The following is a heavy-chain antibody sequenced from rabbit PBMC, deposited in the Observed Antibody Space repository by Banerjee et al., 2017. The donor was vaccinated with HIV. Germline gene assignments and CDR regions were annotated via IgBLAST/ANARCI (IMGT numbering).Heavy chain of an antibody. Sequence: QSLEESGGDLVKPGASLTLTCTASGFSFSNSYYMCWVRQAPGKGLEWIGCIYTGDGNTYYASWAKGRFTISRASSTTVTLQMTSLTAADTATYFCARDVAGSSYGFNLRGPGTLVTVS. CDR3: ARDVAGSSYGFNL. D-gene: IGHD8-1*01. CDR1: GFSFSNSYY. V-gene: IGHV1S40*01. CDR2: IYTGDGNT. J-gene: IGHJ4*01.